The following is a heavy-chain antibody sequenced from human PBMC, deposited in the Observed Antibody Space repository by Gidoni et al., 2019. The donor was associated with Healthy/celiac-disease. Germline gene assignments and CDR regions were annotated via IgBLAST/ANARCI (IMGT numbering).Heavy chain of an antibody. V-gene: IGHV1-69*01. D-gene: IGHD3-22*01. J-gene: IGHJ3*02. Sequence: VRQAPGQGLEWMGGIIPIFGTANYAQKFQGRVTITADESTSTAYMELSSLRSEDTAVYYCARDRAYYYDSSGQAVGGFDIWGQGTMVTVSS. CDR2: IIPIFGTA. CDR3: ARDRAYYYDSSGQAVGGFDI.